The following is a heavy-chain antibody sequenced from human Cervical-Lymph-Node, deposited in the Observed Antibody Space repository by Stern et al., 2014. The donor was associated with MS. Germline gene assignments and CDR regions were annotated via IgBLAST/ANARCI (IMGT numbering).Heavy chain of an antibody. Sequence: EVQLLESGGGLVKLGGSLRLSCAASGFTFSSYSLNWVRQAPGKGLEWVSSISSSSSYIYYADSVKVRFTISRDNAKNSLYLQMNSLRAEDTAVYYCARDSSSWYAIDYWGQGTLVTVSS. V-gene: IGHV3-21*01. CDR2: ISSSSSYI. CDR3: ARDSSSWYAIDY. J-gene: IGHJ4*02. D-gene: IGHD6-13*01. CDR1: GFTFSSYS.